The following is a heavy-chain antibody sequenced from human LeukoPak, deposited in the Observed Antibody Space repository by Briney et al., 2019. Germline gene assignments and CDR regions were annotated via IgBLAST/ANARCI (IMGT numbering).Heavy chain of an antibody. J-gene: IGHJ5*02. Sequence: SETLSLTCTVSSGSISSGGNYWSWIRQHPGKGLEWIGYIYYSGSTYYNPSLKSRVTISVDTSKNQFSLKLSSVTAADTAVYYCARGRALWFGELLRYNWFDPWGQGTLITVSS. CDR2: IYYSGST. D-gene: IGHD3-10*01. V-gene: IGHV4-31*03. CDR3: ARGRALWFGELLRYNWFDP. CDR1: SGSISSGGNY.